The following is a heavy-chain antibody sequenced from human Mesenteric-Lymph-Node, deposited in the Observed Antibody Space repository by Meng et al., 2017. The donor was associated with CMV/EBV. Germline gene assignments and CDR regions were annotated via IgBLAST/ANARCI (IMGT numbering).Heavy chain of an antibody. CDR2: IKQDGSEK. CDR3: ARDAGYYQH. V-gene: IGHV3-7*01. CDR1: GFTFSSYW. Sequence: GESLKISCAASGFTFSSYWMSWVRQAPGKGLEWVANIKQDGSEKYYVDSVKGRFTISRDNAKNSLYLQMNSLRAEDTAVYYCARDAGYYQHWGQGTLVTVSS. J-gene: IGHJ1*01.